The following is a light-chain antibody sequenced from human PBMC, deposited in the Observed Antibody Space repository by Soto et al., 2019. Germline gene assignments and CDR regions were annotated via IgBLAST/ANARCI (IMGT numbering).Light chain of an antibody. CDR3: QQYNNDWA. J-gene: IGKJ1*01. CDR1: QSISNL. V-gene: IGKV1-5*01. CDR2: DAS. Sequence: DIQMTQSPTTLSASVWDRVTITCRASQSISNLLAWYQQKPGTAPKALIYDASSLQGGVPSRFSGSGSGTEFTLTISGLQPDDFATYYCQQYNNDWAFGQGTKVDI.